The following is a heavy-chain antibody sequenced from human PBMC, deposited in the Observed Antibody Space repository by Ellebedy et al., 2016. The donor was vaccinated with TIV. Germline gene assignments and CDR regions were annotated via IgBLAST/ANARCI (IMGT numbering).Heavy chain of an antibody. Sequence: MPSETLSLTCTVPGGSISSSSYYWGWIRQPPGKGLEWIGSIYYSGSTYYNPSLKSRVTISVDTSKNQFSLKLTSVTAADTAVYYCARQGYRGYSYGATYTPFDYWGQGTLVTVSS. V-gene: IGHV4-39*01. CDR3: ARQGYRGYSYGATYTPFDY. D-gene: IGHD5-18*01. CDR1: GGSISSSSYY. J-gene: IGHJ4*02. CDR2: IYYSGST.